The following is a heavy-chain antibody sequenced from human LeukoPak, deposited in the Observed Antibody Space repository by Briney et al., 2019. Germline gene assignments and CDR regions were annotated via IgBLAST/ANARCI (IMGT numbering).Heavy chain of an antibody. J-gene: IGHJ4*02. CDR3: ARMYYDSSGYYYDLFDY. CDR2: IYYSGST. D-gene: IGHD3-22*01. Sequence: PSETLSLTCTVSGGSISSYYWSWIRQPPGKGLEWIGYIYYSGSTNYNPSLKSRVTISVDTSKNQFSLKLSSVTAADTAVYYCARMYYDSSGYYYDLFDYWGQGTLVTVSS. CDR1: GGSISSYY. V-gene: IGHV4-59*01.